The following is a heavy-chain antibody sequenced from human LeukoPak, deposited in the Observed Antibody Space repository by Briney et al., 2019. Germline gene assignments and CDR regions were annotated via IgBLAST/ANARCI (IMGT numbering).Heavy chain of an antibody. D-gene: IGHD5-12*01. J-gene: IGHJ4*02. V-gene: IGHV4-34*01. Sequence: SETLSLTCAVYGGSFSGYYWSWIRQPPGKGLEWIGEINHSGSTNYNPSLKSRVTMSVDTSTNQFSLKLSSVTAADTAVYYCARVSGYDWESFYDYWGQGTLVTVSS. CDR2: INHSGST. CDR3: ARVSGYDWESFYDY. CDR1: GGSFSGYY.